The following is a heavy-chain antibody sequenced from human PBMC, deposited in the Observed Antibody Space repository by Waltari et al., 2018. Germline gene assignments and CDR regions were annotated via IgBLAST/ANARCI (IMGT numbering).Heavy chain of an antibody. D-gene: IGHD2-2*01. CDR1: VGTFRSYA. J-gene: IGHJ4*02. V-gene: IGHV1-69*12. Sequence: QVQLVQSGAEVKKPGSSVKVSCKASVGTFRSYAISWVRQDPGQGLEWMGGIIPIFGTANYAQKFQGRVTITADESTSTAYMELSSLRSEDTAVYYCARGDMGSTSPYYFDYWGQGTLVTVSS. CDR3: ARGDMGSTSPYYFDY. CDR2: IIPIFGTA.